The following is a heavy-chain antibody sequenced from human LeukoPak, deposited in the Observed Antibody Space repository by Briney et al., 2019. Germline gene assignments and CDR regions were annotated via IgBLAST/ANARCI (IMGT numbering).Heavy chain of an antibody. CDR2: IKSKSDGGTT. Sequence: GGSLRLSCAASGFTFSNAWMSWVGQAPGKGVEWVGRIKSKSDGGTTDYAAPVKGRFTISRDDSKNTLYLQMNSLNTEDTVVYYCTREFSARPDYWGQGTLLTVSS. J-gene: IGHJ4*02. D-gene: IGHD6-6*01. CDR1: GFTFSNAW. CDR3: TREFSARPDY. V-gene: IGHV3-15*01.